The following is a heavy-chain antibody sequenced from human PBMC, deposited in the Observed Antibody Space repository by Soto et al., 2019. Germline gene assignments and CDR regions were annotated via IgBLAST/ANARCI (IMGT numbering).Heavy chain of an antibody. CDR2: IIPIFGTA. CDR3: ARDRYPDIVVVPAARYGMDV. CDR1: GGTFSSYA. D-gene: IGHD2-2*01. V-gene: IGHV1-69*13. Sequence: SVKVSCKASGGTFSSYAISWVRQAPGQGLEWMGGIIPIFGTANYAQKFQGRVTITADESTSTAYMELSSLRSEDTAVYYCARDRYPDIVVVPAARYGMDVWGQGTTVTVSS. J-gene: IGHJ6*02.